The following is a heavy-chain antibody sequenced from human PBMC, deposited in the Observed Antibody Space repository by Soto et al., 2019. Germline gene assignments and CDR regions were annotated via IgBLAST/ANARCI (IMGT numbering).Heavy chain of an antibody. J-gene: IGHJ5*02. CDR2: VYSSGST. Sequence: SETLSLTCTVSGDSITRYNWNWLRQPPGKALEWIGYVYSSGSTNYNPSLKSRVTISVDTSRNQFSLKVNSVTAADTAMYYCARRAVVAVTGSLDNWIDPWGQGILVT. CDR3: ARRAVVAVTGSLDNWIDP. V-gene: IGHV4-59*01. CDR1: GDSITRYN. D-gene: IGHD2-21*01.